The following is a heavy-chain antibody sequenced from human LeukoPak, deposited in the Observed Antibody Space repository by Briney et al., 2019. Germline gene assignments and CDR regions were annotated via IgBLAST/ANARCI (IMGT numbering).Heavy chain of an antibody. V-gene: IGHV4-59*01. D-gene: IGHD1-26*01. CDR2: IYYSGST. CDR1: GGSISSYY. J-gene: IGHJ4*02. CDR3: ARALHSGSYLVPFDY. Sequence: EASETLSLTCTVSGGSISSYYWSWIRQPPGKGLEWIGYIYYSGSTNYNPSLKSRVTISVDTSKNQFSLKLSSVTAADTAVYYCARALHSGSYLVPFDYWGQGTLVTVSS.